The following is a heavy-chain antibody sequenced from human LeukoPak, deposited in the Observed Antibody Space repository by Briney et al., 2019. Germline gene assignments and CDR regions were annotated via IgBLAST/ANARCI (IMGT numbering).Heavy chain of an antibody. J-gene: IGHJ5*02. V-gene: IGHV4-61*02. CDR1: GGSISSNSYY. Sequence: SETLSLTCTVSGGSISSNSYYWSWIRQPAGKGLEWIGRIYTSGSTDYNPSLKSRVTISVDTSKNQFSLKLSSVTAADTAVYYCARMTTVVTLEKFDPWGQGTLVTVSS. CDR3: ARMTTVVTLEKFDP. D-gene: IGHD4-23*01. CDR2: IYTSGST.